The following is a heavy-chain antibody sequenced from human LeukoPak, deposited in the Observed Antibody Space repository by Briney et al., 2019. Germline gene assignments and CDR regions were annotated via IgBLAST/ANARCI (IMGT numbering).Heavy chain of an antibody. CDR2: ISYDGNNK. CDR3: ARGPSRVGYYYGMDV. CDR1: GFTFSSYA. D-gene: IGHD5-24*01. Sequence: GRSLRLSCAASGFTFSSYAMHWVRQVPGKGLEWVAVISYDGNNKYYADSVKGRFTISRDNSKNTLYLQMNSLRAEDTAVYYCARGPSRVGYYYGMDVWGKGPRSPSPQ. J-gene: IGHJ6*04. V-gene: IGHV3-30*04.